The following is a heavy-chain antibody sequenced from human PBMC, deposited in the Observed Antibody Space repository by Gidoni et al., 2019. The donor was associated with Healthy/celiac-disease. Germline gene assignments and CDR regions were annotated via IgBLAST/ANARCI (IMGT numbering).Heavy chain of an antibody. Sequence: EVQLVASGGGLVKPGGSLRLSCAASGFTFSSYSMNWVRQAPGKGLEWVSSISSSSSYIYYADSVKGRFTISRDNAKNSLYLQMNSLRAEDTAVYYCARDGRTYGSGSYYPDYWGQGTLVTVSS. CDR3: ARDGRTYGSGSYYPDY. V-gene: IGHV3-21*01. CDR1: GFTFSSYS. J-gene: IGHJ4*02. D-gene: IGHD3-10*01. CDR2: ISSSSSYI.